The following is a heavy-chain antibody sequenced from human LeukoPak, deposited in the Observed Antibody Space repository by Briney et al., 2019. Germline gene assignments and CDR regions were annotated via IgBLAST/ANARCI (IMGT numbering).Heavy chain of an antibody. V-gene: IGHV4-30-4*08. J-gene: IGHJ4*02. CDR3: ARKIAAAGSFDY. D-gene: IGHD6-13*01. CDR2: IYYSGST. CDR1: GGSISSGDYD. Sequence: SETLSLTCTVSGGSISSGDYDWSWIRQPPGKGLEWIGYIYYSGSTYYNPSLKSRVTISVDTSKNQFSLKLSSVTAADTAVYYCARKIAAAGSFDYWGQGTLVTVSS.